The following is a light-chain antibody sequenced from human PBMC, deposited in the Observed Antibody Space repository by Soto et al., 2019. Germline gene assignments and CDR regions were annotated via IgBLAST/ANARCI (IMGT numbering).Light chain of an antibody. Sequence: QSVVTQEPSFSVSPGGTVTLTCGLTSGSVSTSYYPSWYQQTPGQAPRTLIYSTITRSSGVPDRFSGSILGNKAALTITGAQADDESDYDCVLYMGNGIWVFAGGTKLTVL. V-gene: IGLV8-61*01. J-gene: IGLJ3*02. CDR1: SGSVSTSYY. CDR2: STI. CDR3: VLYMGNGIWV.